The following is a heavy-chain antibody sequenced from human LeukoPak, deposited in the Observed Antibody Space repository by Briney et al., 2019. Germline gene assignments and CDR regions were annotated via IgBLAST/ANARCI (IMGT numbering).Heavy chain of an antibody. Sequence: GRSLRLSCAASGFTFSSYAMHWVRQAPGKGLEWVAVISYDGSNKYYADSVKGRFTISRDNSKNTLYLQMNSLRAEDTAVYYCARDRVVVVPAIDYWGQGTLVTVSS. CDR3: ARDRVVVVPAIDY. CDR2: ISYDGSNK. V-gene: IGHV3-30-3*01. D-gene: IGHD2-2*01. CDR1: GFTFSSYA. J-gene: IGHJ4*02.